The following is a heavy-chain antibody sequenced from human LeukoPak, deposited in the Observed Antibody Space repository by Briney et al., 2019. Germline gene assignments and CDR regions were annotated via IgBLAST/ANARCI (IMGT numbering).Heavy chain of an antibody. CDR3: ARVYSKYYFDY. J-gene: IGHJ4*02. CDR2: ISSSGSTI. V-gene: IGHV3-11*01. CDR1: GFTFSDYY. D-gene: IGHD2-15*01. Sequence: GGSLRLSCAASGFTFSDYYMSWIRQAPGKGPEWVSYISSSGSTIYYADSVKGRFTISRDNAKNSLYLQMNSLRAEDTAVYYCARVYSKYYFDYWGQGTLVTVSS.